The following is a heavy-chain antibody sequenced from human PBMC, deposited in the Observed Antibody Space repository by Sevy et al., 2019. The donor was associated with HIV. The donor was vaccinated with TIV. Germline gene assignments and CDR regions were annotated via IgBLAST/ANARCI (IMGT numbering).Heavy chain of an antibody. CDR1: GGTFSSYA. J-gene: IGHJ3*02. V-gene: IGHV1-69*13. D-gene: IGHD5-12*01. CDR3: ARDKFEMATITGAFDI. CDR2: IIPIFGTA. Sequence: ASVKVSCKASGGTFSSYAISWVRQAPGQGLEWMGGIIPIFGTANYAQKFQGRVTITADSSTSTAYMELSSLRSEETAVYYCARDKFEMATITGAFDIWGQGTMVTVSS.